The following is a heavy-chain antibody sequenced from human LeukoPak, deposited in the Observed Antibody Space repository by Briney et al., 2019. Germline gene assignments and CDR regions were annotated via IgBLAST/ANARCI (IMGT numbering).Heavy chain of an antibody. CDR1: GITFTNYW. Sequence: PGGSLRLSCAASGITFTNYWMIWVRQAPGKGLEWVADINEDGSQKYYVGSVEGRFTISRDNAENSVFLQKNSLRAEDTALYYCASSSYSSSSSWGQGTLVTVSS. V-gene: IGHV3-7*01. D-gene: IGHD6-6*01. CDR2: INEDGSQK. J-gene: IGHJ5*02. CDR3: ASSSYSSSSS.